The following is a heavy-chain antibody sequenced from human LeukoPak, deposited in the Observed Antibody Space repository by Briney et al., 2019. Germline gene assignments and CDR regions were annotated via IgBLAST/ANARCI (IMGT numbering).Heavy chain of an antibody. J-gene: IGHJ4*02. CDR2: IKSKTDDGTT. CDR3: TTGFY. V-gene: IGHV3-15*01. Sequence: GGSLRLSCAASGFTFSNAWMTRVRQAPGKGLEWVGRIKSKTDDGTTEFAAPVKGRFTISRDDSKNTLSLQMSSLKIEDTAVYFCTTGFYWGRGTQVTVSS. CDR1: GFTFSNAW.